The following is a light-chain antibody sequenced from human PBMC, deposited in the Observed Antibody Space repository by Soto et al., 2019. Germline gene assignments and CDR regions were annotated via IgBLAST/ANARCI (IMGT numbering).Light chain of an antibody. CDR3: SSYTSSSTYV. CDR1: SSDVGRYKY. V-gene: IGLV2-14*01. CDR2: EVS. J-gene: IGLJ1*01. Sequence: QSALTQPASVSGSPGQSITISCTGTSSDVGRYKYVSWYQQHPGKVPKLMIYEVSNRPSGVSNRFSGSKSGNTASLTISGPQAEDEADYYCSSYTSSSTYVFGTGTKVTVL.